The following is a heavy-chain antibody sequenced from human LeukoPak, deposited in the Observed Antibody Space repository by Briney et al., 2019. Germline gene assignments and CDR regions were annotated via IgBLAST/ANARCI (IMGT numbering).Heavy chain of an antibody. D-gene: IGHD5-18*01. CDR2: ISSSSSSTI. V-gene: IGHV3-48*01. J-gene: IGHJ4*02. Sequence: GGSLRLSCAASGFTFSSYSMNWVRQAPGKGLEWVSYISSSSSSTIYYADSVKGRFTISRDNAKNSLYLQMNSLRAEDTAVYYCARGRGCSYGYYFDYWGQGTLVTVSS. CDR1: GFTFSSYS. CDR3: ARGRGCSYGYYFDY.